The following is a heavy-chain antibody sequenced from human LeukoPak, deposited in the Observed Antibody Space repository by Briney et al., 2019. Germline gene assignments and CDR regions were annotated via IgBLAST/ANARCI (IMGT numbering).Heavy chain of an antibody. CDR1: SGSISTYY. CDR2: IFHSGST. J-gene: IGHJ6*02. CDR3: ARQGTSGSYLTGLDV. D-gene: IGHD3-22*01. V-gene: IGHV4-59*08. Sequence: SETLSLTCTVPSGSISTYYWSWIRQSPGKGLEWMGYIFHSGSTTYNPSLSSRLTISVDTSKNRFSLELRSVTAADTAVYYCARQGTSGSYLTGLDVWGQGTTVTVSS.